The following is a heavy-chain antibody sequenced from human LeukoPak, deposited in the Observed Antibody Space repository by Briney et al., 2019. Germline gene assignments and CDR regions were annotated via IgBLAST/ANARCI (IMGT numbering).Heavy chain of an antibody. J-gene: IGHJ3*02. CDR2: VDPEDGET. V-gene: IGHV1-69-2*01. CDR3: ATDLVVVPAAMLAFDI. CDR1: GYTFTDYY. D-gene: IGHD2-2*01. Sequence: ASVKVSCKVSGYTFTDYYMHWVQQAPGKGLEWMGLVDPEDGETIYAEKFQGRVTITADTSTDTAYMELSSLRSEDTAVYYFATDLVVVPAAMLAFDIWGQGTMVPVSS.